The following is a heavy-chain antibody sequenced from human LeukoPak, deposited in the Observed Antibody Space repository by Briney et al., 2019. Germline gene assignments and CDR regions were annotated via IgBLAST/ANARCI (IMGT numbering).Heavy chain of an antibody. CDR3: ASPPPGYSSSWHFDY. V-gene: IGHV4-38-2*02. J-gene: IGHJ4*02. Sequence: SETLSLTCTVSGYSITRGYYWGWIRQPPGKGPEWIASIFHTGSTYYNPSLKSRVTTSVDTSKNQFSLKLSSVTAADTAVYYCASPPPGYSSSWHFDYWGQGTLVTVSS. CDR2: IFHTGST. CDR1: GYSITRGYY. D-gene: IGHD6-13*01.